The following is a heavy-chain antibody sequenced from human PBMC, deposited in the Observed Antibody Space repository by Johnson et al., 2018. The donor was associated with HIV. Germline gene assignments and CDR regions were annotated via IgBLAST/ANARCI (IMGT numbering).Heavy chain of an antibody. Sequence: QMLLVESGGGVVQPGRSLRLSCAASGFTFSSYAMHWVRQAPGKGLEWVAVISYDGGNKYYADSVKGRFTISRDNSKNTMYLQMNSLRVEDTAVYYCARDNGQLWLLPAFDIWGQGTMVTVAS. CDR2: ISYDGGNK. CDR3: ARDNGQLWLLPAFDI. V-gene: IGHV3-30*04. CDR1: GFTFSSYA. D-gene: IGHD5-18*01. J-gene: IGHJ3*02.